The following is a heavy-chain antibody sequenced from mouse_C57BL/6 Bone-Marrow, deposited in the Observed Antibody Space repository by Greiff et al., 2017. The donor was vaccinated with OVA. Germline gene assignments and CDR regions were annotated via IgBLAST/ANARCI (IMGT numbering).Heavy chain of an antibody. Sequence: VHVKQSGAELVRPGASVKLSCTASGFNIKDDYMHWVKQRPEQGLEWIGWIDPENGDTEYASKFQGKATITADTSSTTAYLQLSSLTSEDTAVYYCTTDFYAMDYWGQGTSVTVSS. CDR2: IDPENGDT. CDR1: GFNIKDDY. CDR3: TTDFYAMDY. J-gene: IGHJ4*01. V-gene: IGHV14-4*01.